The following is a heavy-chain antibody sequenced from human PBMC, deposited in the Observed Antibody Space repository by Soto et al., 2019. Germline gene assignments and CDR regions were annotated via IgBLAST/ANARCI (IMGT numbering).Heavy chain of an antibody. CDR3: ARSVVPDAMVDY. D-gene: IGHD2-2*01. Sequence: GGSIRISCAASGYTVSSYWMSWVRLEPGKGLEWVAVISYDGSNKYYADSVKGRFTIARDNSKNTLYLQMNSLRAEDTAVYYCARSVVPDAMVDYWGQGTLVTVSS. J-gene: IGHJ4*02. CDR2: ISYDGSNK. CDR1: GYTVSSYW. V-gene: IGHV3-30*03.